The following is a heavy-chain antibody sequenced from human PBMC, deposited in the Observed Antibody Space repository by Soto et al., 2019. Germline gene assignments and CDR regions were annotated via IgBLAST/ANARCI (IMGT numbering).Heavy chain of an antibody. CDR1: GGAISGYY. V-gene: IGHV4-4*07. CDR3: ARGQRFSDWFDP. Sequence: CETLSLTGTVTGGAISGYYWTWIRQSAGGGLEWIGRIYSSGSTNYNPSLKSRVTISLDTSMNHFSLRLSSVTAADTAVYYCARGQRFSDWFDPWGQGTLVTVSS. D-gene: IGHD3-3*01. J-gene: IGHJ5*02. CDR2: IYSSGST.